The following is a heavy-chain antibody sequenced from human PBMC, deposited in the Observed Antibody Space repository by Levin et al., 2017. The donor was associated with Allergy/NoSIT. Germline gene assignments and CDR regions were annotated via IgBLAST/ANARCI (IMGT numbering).Heavy chain of an antibody. J-gene: IGHJ4*02. Sequence: SETLSLTCAVSGSSISSGYYWGWIRQPPGKGLEWIGSIYHSGSTYYNPSLKSRVTISVDTSKNQFSLKLSSVTAADTAVYYCARASSTSCHHHYWGQGTLVTVSS. CDR3: ARASSTSCHHHY. D-gene: IGHD2-2*01. CDR2: IYHSGST. V-gene: IGHV4-38-2*01. CDR1: GSSISSGYY.